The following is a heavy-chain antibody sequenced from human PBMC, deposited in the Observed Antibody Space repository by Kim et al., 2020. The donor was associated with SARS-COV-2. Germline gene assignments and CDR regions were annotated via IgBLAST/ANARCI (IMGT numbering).Heavy chain of an antibody. V-gene: IGHV3-30*04. CDR2: ISYDGSNK. CDR1: GFTFSSYA. Sequence: GGSLRLSCAASGFTFSSYAMHWVRQAPGKGLEWVAVISYDGSNKYYADSVKGRFTISRDNSKNTLYLQMNSLRAEDTAVYYCARDKEQWLGPFDYWGQGT. D-gene: IGHD6-19*01. J-gene: IGHJ4*02. CDR3: ARDKEQWLGPFDY.